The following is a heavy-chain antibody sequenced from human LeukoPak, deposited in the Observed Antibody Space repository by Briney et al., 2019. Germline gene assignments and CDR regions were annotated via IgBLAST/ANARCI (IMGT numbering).Heavy chain of an antibody. CDR2: IIPILGIA. J-gene: IGHJ3*02. V-gene: IGHV1-69*04. Sequence: GASVKVSCKASGYTFTSYAMNWVRQAPGQGLEWMGRIIPILGIANYAQKFQGRVTITADKSTSTAYMELSSLRSEDTAVYYCARARYGDSHYDAFDIWGQGTMVTVSS. CDR1: GYTFTSYA. CDR3: ARARYGDSHYDAFDI. D-gene: IGHD4-17*01.